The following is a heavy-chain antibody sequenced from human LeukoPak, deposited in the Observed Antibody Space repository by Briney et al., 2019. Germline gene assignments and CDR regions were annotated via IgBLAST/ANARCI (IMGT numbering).Heavy chain of an antibody. D-gene: IGHD6-13*01. V-gene: IGHV4-34*01. CDR3: ARGVYSSSSIDY. Sequence: SETLSLTYAVYGGSFSGYYWSWIRQPPGKGLEWIGEINLSGSTNYNPSLKSRVTISVDTSKNQFSLKLSSVTAADTAVYYCARGVYSSSSIDYWGQGPLVTVSS. CDR2: INLSGST. CDR1: GGSFSGYY. J-gene: IGHJ4*02.